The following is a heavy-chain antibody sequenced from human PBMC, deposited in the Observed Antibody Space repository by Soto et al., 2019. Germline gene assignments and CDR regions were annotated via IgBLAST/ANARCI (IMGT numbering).Heavy chain of an antibody. V-gene: IGHV3-15*01. CDR3: TTSYPTVTTGVYYYYGMDV. CDR2: IKSETDGGTT. D-gene: IGHD4-17*01. J-gene: IGHJ6*02. CDR1: GFSFTNAW. Sequence: DVQLVESGGGLVKPGGSLRLSCAASGFSFTNAWMSWVRQAPGKGLEWVGRIKSETDGGTTDYAAPVKGRFTISRDDSKNTLYLQMNSLKTEDTAVYYCTTSYPTVTTGVYYYYGMDVWGQGTTVTVSS.